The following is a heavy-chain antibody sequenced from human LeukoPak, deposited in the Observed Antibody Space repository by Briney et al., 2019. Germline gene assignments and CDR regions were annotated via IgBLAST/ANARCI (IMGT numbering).Heavy chain of an antibody. J-gene: IGHJ5*02. V-gene: IGHV1-46*01. D-gene: IGHD1-7*01. CDR2: INPSGGST. Sequence: EASVKVSCKASGYTFTSYYMHWVRQAPRQGLEWMGIINPSGGSTSYAQKFQGRVTMTRDTSTSTVYMELSSLRSEDTAVYYCARDRPVGARSGTTWFDPWGQGTLVTVSS. CDR3: ARDRPVGARSGTTWFDP. CDR1: GYTFTSYY.